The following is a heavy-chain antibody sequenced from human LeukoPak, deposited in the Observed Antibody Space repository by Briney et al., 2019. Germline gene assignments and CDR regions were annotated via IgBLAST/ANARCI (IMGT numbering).Heavy chain of an antibody. D-gene: IGHD2-8*01. CDR1: GFTFRDDS. CDR2: IDTPTPYI. CDR3: VRDFYCHNGACFDF. Sequence: GESLRLSCEASGFTFRDDSMTWVRQAPGKGLEWVSSIDTPTPYINYADSVRGRFTISRDNAKNSLYLQMSSLRAEDTAVYYCVRDFYCHNGACFDFWGQGTLVTVSS. J-gene: IGHJ4*02. V-gene: IGHV3-21*01.